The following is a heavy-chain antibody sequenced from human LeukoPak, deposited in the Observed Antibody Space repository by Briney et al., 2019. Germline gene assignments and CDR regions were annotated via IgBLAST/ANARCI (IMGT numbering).Heavy chain of an antibody. CDR1: GGSFSGYY. Sequence: SETLSLTCAVYGGSFSGYYWSWIRQPPGKGLEWIGEIKHSGSTNYNPSLKSRVTISVDTSKNQFSLKLSSVTAADTAVYYCARRYSYGPHYFDYWGQGTLVTVSS. J-gene: IGHJ4*02. CDR2: IKHSGST. CDR3: ARRYSYGPHYFDY. D-gene: IGHD5-18*01. V-gene: IGHV4-34*01.